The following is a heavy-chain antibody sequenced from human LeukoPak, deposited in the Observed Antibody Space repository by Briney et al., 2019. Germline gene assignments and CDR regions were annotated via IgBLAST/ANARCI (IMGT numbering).Heavy chain of an antibody. Sequence: SQTLSLTCAISGDSVSSNSAAWNWIRQSPSRGLEWLGRTYYRSKWYNDYAVSVKSRITINPDTSKNQFSLQLNSVTPEDTAVYYCARDQGSSSWARPGQYGMDVWGQGTTVTVSS. D-gene: IGHD6-13*01. J-gene: IGHJ6*02. CDR2: TYYRSKWYN. CDR3: ARDQGSSSWARPGQYGMDV. CDR1: GDSVSSNSAA. V-gene: IGHV6-1*01.